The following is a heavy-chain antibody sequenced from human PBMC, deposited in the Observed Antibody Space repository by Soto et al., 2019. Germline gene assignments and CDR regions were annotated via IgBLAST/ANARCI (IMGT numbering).Heavy chain of an antibody. CDR1: GYTFTSYY. D-gene: IGHD6-19*01. J-gene: IGHJ5*02. CDR2: INPSGGST. Sequence: ASVKVSCKASGYTFTSYYMHWVRQAPGQGLEWMGIINPSGGSTSYAQKFRGRVTMTRDTSTSTVYMELSSLRSEDTAVYYCARAAGSAVAEGWFDPWGQGTLVTVSS. CDR3: ARAAGSAVAEGWFDP. V-gene: IGHV1-46*01.